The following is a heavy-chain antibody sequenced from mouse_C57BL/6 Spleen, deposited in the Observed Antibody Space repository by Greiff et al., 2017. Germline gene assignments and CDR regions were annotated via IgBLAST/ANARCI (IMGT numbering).Heavy chain of an antibody. CDR2: IDPSDSYT. CDR1: GYTFTSYW. J-gene: IGHJ2*01. D-gene: IGHD2-4*01. V-gene: IGHV1-69*01. CDR3: ARTGVYDYDGGVDY. Sequence: VQLQQPGAELVMPGASVKLSCKASGYTFTSYWMHWVKQRPGQGLEWIGEIDPSDSYTNYNQKFKGKFTLTVDKSSSTAYMQLSSLTSEDSAVYYCARTGVYDYDGGVDYWGQGTTLTVSS.